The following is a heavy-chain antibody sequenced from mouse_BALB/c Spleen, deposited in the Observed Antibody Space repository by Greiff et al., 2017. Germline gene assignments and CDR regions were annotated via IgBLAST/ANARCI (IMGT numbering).Heavy chain of an antibody. CDR1: GFTFSSFG. Sequence: EVQGVESGGGLVQPGGSRKLSCAASGFTFSSFGMHWVRQAPEKGLEWVAYISSGSSTIYYADTVKGRFTISRDNPKNTLFLQMTSLRSEDTAMYYCARRITTVVATDYYAMDYWGQGTSVTVSS. V-gene: IGHV5-17*02. CDR3: ARRITTVVATDYYAMDY. CDR2: ISSGSSTI. D-gene: IGHD1-1*01. J-gene: IGHJ4*01.